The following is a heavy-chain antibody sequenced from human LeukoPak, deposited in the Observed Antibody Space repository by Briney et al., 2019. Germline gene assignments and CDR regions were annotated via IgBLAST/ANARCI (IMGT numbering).Heavy chain of an antibody. CDR2: VSYSGNT. Sequence: SETLSLTCTVSGGSIRSSDYYWGWIRQPPGKELEWLGSVSYSGNTYYNPSLRSRVTISVDTSKNQFSLNLRSVTAADTAVYYCARGSNWGDYWGQGTLVTVSS. D-gene: IGHD7-27*01. CDR3: ARGSNWGDY. J-gene: IGHJ4*02. V-gene: IGHV4-39*07. CDR1: GGSIRSSDYY.